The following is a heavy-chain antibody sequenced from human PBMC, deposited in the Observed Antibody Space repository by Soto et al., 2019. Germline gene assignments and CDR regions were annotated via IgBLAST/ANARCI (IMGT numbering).Heavy chain of an antibody. J-gene: IGHJ6*02. Sequence: QVQLVQSGAEVKKPGASVKVSCKASGYTFTGYYMHWVRQAPGQGLEWMGWINPNSGGTNYAQKVQGRVTMTRDTSISTAYMELSRLRSDDTAVYYCAREGVIFGVDLPISKTYYYYGMDVWGQGTTVTVSS. V-gene: IGHV1-2*02. CDR1: GYTFTGYY. D-gene: IGHD3-3*01. CDR3: AREGVIFGVDLPISKTYYYYGMDV. CDR2: INPNSGGT.